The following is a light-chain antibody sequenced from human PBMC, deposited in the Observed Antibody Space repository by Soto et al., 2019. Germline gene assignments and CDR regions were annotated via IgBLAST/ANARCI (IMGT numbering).Light chain of an antibody. CDR3: CSYTGSYPWV. CDR2: DVN. V-gene: IGLV2-11*01. CDR1: SSDVGGYNY. Sequence: QSVLTQPRSVSGSPGQSVTISCTGTSSDVGGYNYVSWYQQYPGKAPKFMIYDVNKRPSGVPDRFSGSKSGNTASLTISGLQAEDEADYYCCSYTGSYPWVFGGGTQLTVL. J-gene: IGLJ3*02.